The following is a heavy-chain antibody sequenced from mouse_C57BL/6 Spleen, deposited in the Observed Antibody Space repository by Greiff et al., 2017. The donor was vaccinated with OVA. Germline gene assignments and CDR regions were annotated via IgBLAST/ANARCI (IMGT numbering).Heavy chain of an antibody. CDR3: ATTVVAPDYYAMDY. D-gene: IGHD1-1*01. Sequence: VQLQQSGPELVKPGASVKISCKASGYSFTGYYMNWVKQSPEKSLEWIGEINPSTGGTTYNQKFKAKATLTVDKSSSTAYMQLKSLTSEDSAVYYFATTVVAPDYYAMDYWGQGTSVTVSS. CDR2: INPSTGGT. CDR1: GYSFTGYY. V-gene: IGHV1-42*01. J-gene: IGHJ4*01.